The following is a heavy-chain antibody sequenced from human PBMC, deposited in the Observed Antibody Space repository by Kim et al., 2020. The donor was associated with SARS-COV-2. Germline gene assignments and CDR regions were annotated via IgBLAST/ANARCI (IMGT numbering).Heavy chain of an antibody. D-gene: IGHD3-10*01. CDR2: ITYDGSNK. Sequence: GGSLRLSCAASGFTFSNCAMHWVRQAPGKGLEWVAVITYDGSNKNYADSVKGRFTISRDNSKNTLYLQMNSLRAEDTALYYCARARWSRLRGVATLYYG. CDR3: ARARWSRLRGVATLYYG. CDR1: GFTFSNCA. V-gene: IGHV3-30*04. J-gene: IGHJ6*01.